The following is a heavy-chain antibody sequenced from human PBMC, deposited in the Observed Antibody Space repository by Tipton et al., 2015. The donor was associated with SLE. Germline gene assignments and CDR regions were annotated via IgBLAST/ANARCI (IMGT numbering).Heavy chain of an antibody. J-gene: IGHJ3*02. CDR1: GFTFSGYE. D-gene: IGHD3-10*01. CDR3: ARRNSESGAFDM. CDR2: ISGSDGST. V-gene: IGHV3-23*01. Sequence: GSLRLSCAASGFTFSGYELNWVRQAPGKGLEWVSSISGSDGSTYYADSVKGRFTISRDNSKNTLYLQMNSLRAEDTAVYYCARRNSESGAFDMWGQGTLVTVSS.